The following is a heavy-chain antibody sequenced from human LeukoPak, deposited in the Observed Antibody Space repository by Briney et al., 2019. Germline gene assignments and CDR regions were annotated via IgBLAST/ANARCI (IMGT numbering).Heavy chain of an antibody. J-gene: IGHJ4*02. Sequence: ASVKVSCKASGYTFTSYYMHWVRQAPGQGLEWMGIINPDGGGTTSAQKFQGRVAMTRDTSTSTFYMEVSSLRSEDTAVYYCARETAVVVDANYFDYWGQGTLVTVSS. CDR1: GYTFTSYY. CDR2: INPDGGGT. CDR3: ARETAVVVDANYFDY. D-gene: IGHD4-23*01. V-gene: IGHV1-46*01.